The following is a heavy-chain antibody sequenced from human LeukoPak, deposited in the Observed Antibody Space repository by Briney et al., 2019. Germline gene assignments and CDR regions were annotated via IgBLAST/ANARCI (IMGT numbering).Heavy chain of an antibody. CDR2: ISLTGET. J-gene: IGHJ4*02. Sequence: SETLSLTCGVSGGSISSTNWWRWVRQPPGQGLEWIGEISLTGETNYNPSLTGRVTMSLDKSRNQLSLSLTSVTAADTAIYYCSRESGAFCPFGYWGQGTLVIVPP. CDR1: GGSISSTNW. D-gene: IGHD1-26*01. CDR3: SRESGAFCPFGY. V-gene: IGHV4-4*02.